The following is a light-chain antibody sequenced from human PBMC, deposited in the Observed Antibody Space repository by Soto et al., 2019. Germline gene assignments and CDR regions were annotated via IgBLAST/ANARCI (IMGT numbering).Light chain of an antibody. Sequence: DIQMTQSPSALCASVGDRVSIGFRASQSIISYLNWYQQRPGKAPKLLIYDASSLESGVPSSLSGSGSGTEFTLTIPRLPPDDFATYYCQQYHSHWTFGQGTKVDI. V-gene: IGKV1-5*01. CDR1: QSIISY. CDR2: DAS. CDR3: QQYHSHWT. J-gene: IGKJ1*01.